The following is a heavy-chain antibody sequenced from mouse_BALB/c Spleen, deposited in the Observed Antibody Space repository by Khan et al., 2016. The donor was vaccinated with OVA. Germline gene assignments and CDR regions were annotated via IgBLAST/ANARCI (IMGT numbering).Heavy chain of an antibody. Sequence: VQLQQSGAELVRPGALVKLSCKASGFNIKDYYMLWVKQRPEQGLVWFGWIDPENGNTIYDPKFQGKASITADTSSNTAYLQLSSLTSEDTAVLYWARRGDGKYWIAYWGQGTLGTGSA. V-gene: IGHV14-1*02. J-gene: IGHJ3*01. D-gene: IGHD2-1*01. CDR3: ARRGDGKYWIAY. CDR2: IDPENGNT. CDR1: GFNIKDYY.